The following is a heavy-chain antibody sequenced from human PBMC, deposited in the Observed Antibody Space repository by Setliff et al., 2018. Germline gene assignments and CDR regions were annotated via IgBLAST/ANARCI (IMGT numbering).Heavy chain of an antibody. V-gene: IGHV3-7*01. Sequence: PGGSLRLSCTASGLSYINDWVSWVRQAPGKGLEWLASINPHGSEKYYADSVKGRFTISIDNAKNSLSLQMNNLRTEDTAVYYCFGAGTCSYWGQGTLVTVSS. CDR2: INPHGSEK. J-gene: IGHJ4*02. CDR1: GLSYINDW. CDR3: FGAGTCSY. D-gene: IGHD3-10*01.